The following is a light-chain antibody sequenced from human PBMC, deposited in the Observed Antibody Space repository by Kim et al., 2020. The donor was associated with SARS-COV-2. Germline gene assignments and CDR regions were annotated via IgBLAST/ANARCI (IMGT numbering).Light chain of an antibody. CDR1: SSKIGAGYD. CDR2: GNS. Sequence: QRVTISGTGSSSKIGAGYDVHWYQQLPGTAPKLLIYGNSNRPSGVPDRFSGSKSGTSASLAITGLQAEDEADYYCQSYDSSLSGVVFGGGTQLTVL. CDR3: QSYDSSLSGVV. J-gene: IGLJ2*01. V-gene: IGLV1-40*01.